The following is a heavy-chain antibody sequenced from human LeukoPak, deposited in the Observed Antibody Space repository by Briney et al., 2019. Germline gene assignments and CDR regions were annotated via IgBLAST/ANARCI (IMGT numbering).Heavy chain of an antibody. D-gene: IGHD3-3*01. Sequence: GGSLRLSCAASGFTFSDAWMNWVRQAPGKGLEWVGRIKRKSDGGTTDYVAPVKGRFTISRDDSKNTLYLQMNSLKTEDTAVYYCTTVTTYYDFWSGYWQDYWGQGTLVTVSS. J-gene: IGHJ4*02. CDR3: TTVTTYYDFWSGYWQDY. V-gene: IGHV3-15*01. CDR2: IKRKSDGGTT. CDR1: GFTFSDAW.